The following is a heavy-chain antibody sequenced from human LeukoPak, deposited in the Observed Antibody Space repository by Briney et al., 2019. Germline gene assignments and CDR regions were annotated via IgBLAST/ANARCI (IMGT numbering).Heavy chain of an antibody. CDR3: TRDDGGSFDM. CDR1: GLTFSGSA. V-gene: IGHV3-73*01. Sequence: GGSLKLSCAVSGLTFSGSAMHWVRQASGKGLEWVGRIRSKVNSYATAYAASVEGRFTISRDDSKNTAYLQMNSLKIEDTAVYYCTRDDGGSFDMWGQGTMVTVSS. CDR2: IRSKVNSYAT. J-gene: IGHJ3*02. D-gene: IGHD1-1*01.